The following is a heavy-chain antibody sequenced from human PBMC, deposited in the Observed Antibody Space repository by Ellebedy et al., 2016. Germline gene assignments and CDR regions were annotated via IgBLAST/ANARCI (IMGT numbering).Heavy chain of an antibody. V-gene: IGHV1-18*01. J-gene: IGHJ5*02. CDR2: ISAYNGNT. CDR1: GYTFTSYG. Sequence: ASVKVSXXASGYTFTSYGISWVRQAPGQGLEWMGWISAYNGNTNYAQKLQGRVTMTTDTSTSTAYMELRSLRSDDTAVYYCARDSRQGLWFGESGYNWFDPWGQGTLVTVSS. D-gene: IGHD3-10*01. CDR3: ARDSRQGLWFGESGYNWFDP.